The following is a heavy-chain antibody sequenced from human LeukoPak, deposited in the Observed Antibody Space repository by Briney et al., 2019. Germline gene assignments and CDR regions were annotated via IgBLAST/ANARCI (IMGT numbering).Heavy chain of an antibody. CDR3: ATQRGSYLGGTDFDY. D-gene: IGHD3-16*01. V-gene: IGHV1-2*02. J-gene: IGHJ4*02. CDR1: GYTFTGYY. Sequence: ASVKVSCKASGYTFTGYYMHWVRQAPGQGLEWMGWINPNSGDTKYAQKFQGRVTMTRDTSISTAYMELSRLRSDDTAVYYCATQRGSYLGGTDFDYWGQGTLVTVSS. CDR2: INPNSGDT.